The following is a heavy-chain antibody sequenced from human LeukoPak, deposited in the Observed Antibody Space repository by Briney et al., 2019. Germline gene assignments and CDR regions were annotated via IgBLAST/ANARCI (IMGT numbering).Heavy chain of an antibody. J-gene: IGHJ4*02. V-gene: IGHV3-33*08. CDR3: ARDFTGTEYFDY. Sequence: GGSLRLSCAASGFDFSSNWMHWVRQAPGKGLEWVAVIWYDGSNKYYADSVKGRFTISRDNSKNTLYLQMNSLRAEDTAVYYCARDFTGTEYFDYWGQGTLVTVSS. CDR2: IWYDGSNK. CDR1: GFDFSSNW. D-gene: IGHD1-1*01.